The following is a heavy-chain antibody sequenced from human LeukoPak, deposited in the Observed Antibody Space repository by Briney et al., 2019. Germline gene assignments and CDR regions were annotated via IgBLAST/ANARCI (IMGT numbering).Heavy chain of an antibody. CDR1: GFTFSSYT. V-gene: IGHV3-48*04. Sequence: GGSLRLSCAASGFTFSSYTMNWVRQAPGKGLEWVSYISSSSGTIYYADSVKGRFTISRDNAKNSLYLQMNSLRAEDTAVYYCARARVLYGGNSGDHDYMDVWGKGTTVTVSS. D-gene: IGHD4-23*01. CDR3: ARARVLYGGNSGDHDYMDV. J-gene: IGHJ6*03. CDR2: ISSSSGTI.